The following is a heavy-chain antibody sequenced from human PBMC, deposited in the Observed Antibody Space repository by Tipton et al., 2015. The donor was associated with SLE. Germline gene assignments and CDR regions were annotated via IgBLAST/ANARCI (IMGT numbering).Heavy chain of an antibody. CDR2: IYYSGST. D-gene: IGHD3-16*01. CDR3: ARDRSHDPRVLDY. CDR1: GGSISSYY. J-gene: IGHJ4*02. V-gene: IGHV4-59*12. Sequence: TLSLTCIVSGGSISSYYWSWIRQPPGKGLEWIGYIYYSGSTNYNPSLKSRVTISVDTSKNQFSLKLSSVTAADTAVYYCARDRSHDPRVLDYWGQGTLVTVSS.